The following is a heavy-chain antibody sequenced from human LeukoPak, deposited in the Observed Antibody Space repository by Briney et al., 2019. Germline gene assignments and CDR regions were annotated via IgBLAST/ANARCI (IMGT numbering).Heavy chain of an antibody. CDR2: ISYDGSNK. CDR1: GFTFSSYA. V-gene: IGHV3-30-3*01. CDR3: ARGGGLDV. D-gene: IGHD3-16*01. Sequence: PGGSLRLSCAASGFTFSSYAMHWVRQAPGKGLEWVAVISYDGSNKYYADSVKGRFTISRDSAKNPLYLQMSNLRAEDTAVYFCARGGGLDVWGQGATVTVSS. J-gene: IGHJ6*02.